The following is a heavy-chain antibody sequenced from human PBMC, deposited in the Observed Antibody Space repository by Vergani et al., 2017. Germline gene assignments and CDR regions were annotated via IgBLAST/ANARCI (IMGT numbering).Heavy chain of an antibody. J-gene: IGHJ6*02. Sequence: QVQLVQSGAEVKKPGSSVKVSCKASGGTFSSYTISWVRQAPGQGLEWMGWINPNSGGTNYAQKFQGRVTMTRDTSISTAYMELSRLRSDDTAVYYCAGGDGMDVWGQGTTVTVSS. CDR2: INPNSGGT. CDR3: AGGDGMDV. CDR1: GGTFSSYT. V-gene: IGHV1-2*02.